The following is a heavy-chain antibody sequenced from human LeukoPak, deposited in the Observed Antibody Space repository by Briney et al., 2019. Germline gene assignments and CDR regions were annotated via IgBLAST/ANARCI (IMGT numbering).Heavy chain of an antibody. V-gene: IGHV5-51*01. CDR3: ARQYSGYDMYFDY. J-gene: IGHJ4*02. CDR1: GYSFTTYW. D-gene: IGHD5-12*01. Sequence: GESLKISCTGSGYSFTTYWIAWVRQMPGKGLEWMGIIYPGDSDTRYSPSFQGQVTISVDKSISTAYLQWSSLKASDTAIYYCARQYSGYDMYFDYWGQGTLVTVSS. CDR2: IYPGDSDT.